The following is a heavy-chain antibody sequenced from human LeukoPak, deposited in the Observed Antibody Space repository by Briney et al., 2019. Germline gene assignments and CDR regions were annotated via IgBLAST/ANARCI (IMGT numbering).Heavy chain of an antibody. CDR3: ASEKNDAFDI. CDR2: ISSSSSYI. CDR1: GFTFSSYS. V-gene: IGHV3-21*01. Sequence: GGSLRLSCAASGFTFSSYSMTWVRQAPGKGLEWVSSISSSSSYIYYADSVKGRFTISRDNAKNSLYLQMNSLRAEDTAVYYCASEKNDAFDIWGQGTMVTVSS. J-gene: IGHJ3*02.